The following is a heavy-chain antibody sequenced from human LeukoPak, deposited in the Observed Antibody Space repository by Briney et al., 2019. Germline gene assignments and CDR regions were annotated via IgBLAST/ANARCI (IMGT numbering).Heavy chain of an antibody. CDR3: ARVTEWNDFDY. Sequence: SETLSLTCAVYGGSFSGYYWSWIRQPPGKGLEWIGEINHSGSTNYNPSLKSRVTISVDTSKNQFSLKLSSVTAADTAVYYCARVTEWNDFDYWGQGTLVTVSS. D-gene: IGHD1-1*01. CDR1: GGSFSGYY. V-gene: IGHV4-34*01. CDR2: INHSGST. J-gene: IGHJ4*02.